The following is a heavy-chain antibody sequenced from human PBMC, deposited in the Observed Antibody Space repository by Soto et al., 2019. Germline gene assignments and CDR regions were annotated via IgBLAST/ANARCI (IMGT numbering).Heavy chain of an antibody. J-gene: IGHJ4*02. CDR2: IIPIFGTT. CDR1: GGTFSSYA. CDR3: ARGEMRRLLWSFVDYYFDY. D-gene: IGHD3-3*01. Sequence: SVKVSCKASGGTFSSYAISWVRQAPGQGLEWMGGIIPIFGTTNYAQKFQGRVTITADESTSTAYMELRSLRSDDTAVYYCARGEMRRLLWSFVDYYFDYWGQGTLVTVSS. V-gene: IGHV1-69*13.